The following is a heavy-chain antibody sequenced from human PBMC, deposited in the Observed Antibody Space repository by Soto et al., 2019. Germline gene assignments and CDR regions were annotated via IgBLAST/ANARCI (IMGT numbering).Heavy chain of an antibody. Sequence: ASVKVSCKVSGYTLTELSMHWVRQAPGKGLEWMGGFDPEDGETIYAQKFQGRVTMTEDTSTDTAYMELSSVTAADSAVYYCARDFGPYGGTYIGGFQHWGQGTLVTVSS. J-gene: IGHJ1*01. D-gene: IGHD3-10*01. CDR2: FDPEDGET. V-gene: IGHV1-24*01. CDR1: GYTLTELS. CDR3: ARDFGPYGGTYIGGFQH.